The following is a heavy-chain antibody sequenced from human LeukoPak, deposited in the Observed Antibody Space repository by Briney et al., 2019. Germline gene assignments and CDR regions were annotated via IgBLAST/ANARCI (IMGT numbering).Heavy chain of an antibody. CDR2: IYYSGST. Sequence: PSETLSLTCTVSGGSISSSSYYWGWIRQPPGKGLEWIGSIYYSGSTYYNPSLKSRVTISVDTSKNQFSLKRSSVTAADTAVYYCARQVDYYDSSGYLGYYFDYWGQGTLVTVSS. CDR3: ARQVDYYDSSGYLGYYFDY. D-gene: IGHD3-22*01. CDR1: GGSISSSSYY. V-gene: IGHV4-39*01. J-gene: IGHJ4*02.